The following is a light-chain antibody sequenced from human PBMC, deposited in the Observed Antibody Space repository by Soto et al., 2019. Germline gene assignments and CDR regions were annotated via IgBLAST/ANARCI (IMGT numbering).Light chain of an antibody. CDR1: SSNIGSNY. V-gene: IGLV1-47*01. Sequence: QSVLTQPPSASGTPGQRVTISCSGSSSNIGSNYVYWYQQLPGTAPKLLIYRNNQRPSGVPDRFSGSKSGTSASLAISGLRSEDEADYYCAAWDDSLSGLHVFETGTKLTVL. CDR2: RNN. J-gene: IGLJ1*01. CDR3: AAWDDSLSGLHV.